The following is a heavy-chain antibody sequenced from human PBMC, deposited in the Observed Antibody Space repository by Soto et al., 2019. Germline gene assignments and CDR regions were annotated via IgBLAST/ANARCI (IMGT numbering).Heavy chain of an antibody. Sequence: GGSLRLSCAASGFTFNNYAMSWVRQAPGKGLEWVSSISGSDGKTYYADSVKGRFSISRDTSKTTLYLQMNSLRVEDTAVYYCARWSFLDYWGQGTRVTVSS. V-gene: IGHV3-23*01. D-gene: IGHD1-26*01. CDR3: ARWSFLDY. CDR2: ISGSDGKT. CDR1: GFTFNNYA. J-gene: IGHJ4*02.